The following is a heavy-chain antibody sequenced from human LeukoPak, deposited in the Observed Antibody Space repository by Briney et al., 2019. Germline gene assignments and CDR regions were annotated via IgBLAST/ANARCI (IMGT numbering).Heavy chain of an antibody. CDR3: VRQNSDYYYYYLDV. D-gene: IGHD1-7*01. Sequence: KPSETLSLTCTVSGGSDSSSSSYWAWIRQPPGRGLEWIGSVYYSGTTYYNTSLESRVTISEDTSRNRFSLMLSSMTAADTAVYYCVRQNSDYYYYYLDVWGEGTTVIVSS. CDR2: VYYSGTT. V-gene: IGHV4-39*01. CDR1: GGSDSSSSSY. J-gene: IGHJ6*03.